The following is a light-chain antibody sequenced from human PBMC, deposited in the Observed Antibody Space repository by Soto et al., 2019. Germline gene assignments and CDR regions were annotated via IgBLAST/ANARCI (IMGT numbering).Light chain of an antibody. V-gene: IGKV2-28*01. CDR3: MQSFLFAIT. CDR1: QSLLHSNGYNY. Sequence: IVMTQSPLSLPVTPGEPASISCRSSQSLLHSNGYNYLDWYLQKPGPSPQLLIYLGSDRASGVPDRLSGCGSGTDFTLKIIIVDADDVGVYYCMQSFLFAITFCQRTRLQIK. J-gene: IGKJ5*01. CDR2: LGS.